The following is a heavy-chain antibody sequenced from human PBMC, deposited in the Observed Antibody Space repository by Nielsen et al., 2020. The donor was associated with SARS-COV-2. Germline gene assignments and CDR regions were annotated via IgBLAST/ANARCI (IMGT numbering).Heavy chain of an antibody. CDR1: GFTFDDYA. D-gene: IGHD3-10*01. V-gene: IGHV3-9*01. J-gene: IGHJ6*02. Sequence: GGSLRLSCAASGFTFDDYAMHWVRQAPGKGLEWVSGISWNSGSIGYADSVKGRFTISRDNAKNSLYLQMNSLRAEDTALYYCAKDTRITRVRGVHGGMDVWGQGTTVTVSS. CDR3: AKDTRITRVRGVHGGMDV. CDR2: ISWNSGSI.